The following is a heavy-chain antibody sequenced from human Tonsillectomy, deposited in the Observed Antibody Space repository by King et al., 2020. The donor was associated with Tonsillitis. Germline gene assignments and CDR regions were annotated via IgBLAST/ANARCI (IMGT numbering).Heavy chain of an antibody. CDR1: GYSFTSYW. CDR2: IYPGDSDT. V-gene: IGHV5-51*01. D-gene: IGHD6-19*01. CDR3: ARLLGIAVAGTESFDY. Sequence: VQLVESGAEVKKPGESLKISCKGSGYSFTSYWIGWVRQMPGKGLEWMGIIYPGDSDTRYTPYFQGQDTISAAKSISTAYLQWSRLKSSDTAMYYCARLLGIAVAGTESFDYWGQGTLVTVSS. J-gene: IGHJ4*02.